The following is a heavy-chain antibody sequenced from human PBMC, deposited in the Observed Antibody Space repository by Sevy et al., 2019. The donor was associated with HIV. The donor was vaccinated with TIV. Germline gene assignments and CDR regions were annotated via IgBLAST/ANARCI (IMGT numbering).Heavy chain of an antibody. CDR2: IYPGDSDT. CDR3: ARQRDYYDSSGYTISEIDY. J-gene: IGHJ4*02. CDR1: GYNFPSYW. V-gene: IGHV5-51*01. Sequence: GESLKISCKGSGYNFPSYWIGWVRQMPGKGLEWMGIIYPGDSDTRYSPCFQGQVTISADKSISTAYLQWSSLKASDTAMYYCARQRDYYDSSGYTISEIDYWGQGTLVTVSS. D-gene: IGHD3-22*01.